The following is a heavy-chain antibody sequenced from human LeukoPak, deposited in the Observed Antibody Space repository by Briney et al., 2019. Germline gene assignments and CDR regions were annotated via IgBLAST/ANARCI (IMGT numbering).Heavy chain of an antibody. D-gene: IGHD3-10*01. CDR2: INHSGST. CDR1: GGSFSGYY. J-gene: IGHJ5*01. V-gene: IGHV4-34*01. CDR3: ARGRARDGSFPWLDS. Sequence: SETLSLTCAVYGGSFSGYYWSWIRQPPGKGLEWIGEINHSGSTNYNPSLKSRVTISVDTSNNQFSLQLRSVTAADTAIYYCARGRARDGSFPWLDSWGQGTLVTVSS.